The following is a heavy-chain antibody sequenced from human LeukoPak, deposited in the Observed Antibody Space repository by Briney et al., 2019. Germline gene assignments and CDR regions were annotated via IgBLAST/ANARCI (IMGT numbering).Heavy chain of an antibody. CDR2: INPNSGGT. V-gene: IGHV1-2*02. Sequence: ASVKVSCKASGYTFTGYYMHWVRQAPGQGLEWMGWINPNSGGTNYAQKFQGRVTMTRDTSISTAYMELSRLRSDDTAVYYCAIGYCSGGSCYEKWFDPWGQGTLVTVSS. CDR3: AIGYCSGGSCYEKWFDP. D-gene: IGHD2-15*01. J-gene: IGHJ5*02. CDR1: GYTFTGYY.